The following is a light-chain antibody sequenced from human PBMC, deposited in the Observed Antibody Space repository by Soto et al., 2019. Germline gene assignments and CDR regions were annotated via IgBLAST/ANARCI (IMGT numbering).Light chain of an antibody. CDR2: GAS. CDR1: QSVRSN. V-gene: IGKV3-15*01. J-gene: IGKJ4*01. Sequence: EIVMTQSPATLSVSAGERATLSCRASQSVRSNLAWYQQKPGQAPRLVIYGASTRATSFPARFSGSGSGTEFTLTISGLQSEDSAVYSCQQYNNWPPLTFGGGTKVEIK. CDR3: QQYNNWPPLT.